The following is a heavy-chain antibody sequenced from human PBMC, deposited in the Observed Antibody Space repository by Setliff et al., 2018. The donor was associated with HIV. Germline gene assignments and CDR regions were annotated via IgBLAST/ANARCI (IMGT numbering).Heavy chain of an antibody. CDR3: ARRGRDGVFIMFATGFDP. CDR2: INHSGST. J-gene: IGHJ5*02. V-gene: IGHV4-34*01. Sequence: SETLSLTCAVYGGSFSGYYWSWIRQTPGKGLEWIGEINHSGSTNYNPSLKSRVSISVDTSENQFSLKLNSVTAADTAVYYCARRGRDGVFIMFATGFDPWGQGALVTVSS. D-gene: IGHD2-8*01. CDR1: GGSFSGYY.